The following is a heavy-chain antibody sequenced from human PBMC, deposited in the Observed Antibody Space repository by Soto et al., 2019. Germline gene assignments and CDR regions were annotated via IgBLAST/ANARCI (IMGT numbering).Heavy chain of an antibody. J-gene: IGHJ6*02. CDR2: INHSGST. CDR3: ARLTYYDFWSGYPGPSLGMDV. D-gene: IGHD3-3*01. V-gene: IGHV4-34*01. Sequence: SETLSLTCAVYGGSFSDYYWSWIRQPPGKGLEWIGEINHSGSTNYNPSLKSRVTISVDTSKNQFSLKLSSVTAADTAVYYCARLTYYDFWSGYPGPSLGMDVWGQGTTVTVSS. CDR1: GGSFSDYY.